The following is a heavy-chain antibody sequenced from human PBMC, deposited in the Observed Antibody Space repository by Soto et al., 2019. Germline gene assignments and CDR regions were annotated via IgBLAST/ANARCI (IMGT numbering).Heavy chain of an antibody. D-gene: IGHD3-22*01. Sequence: EVQLLESGGGLVQPGGSLRLSCAASGITFSSYAVSWVRQAPGKGPEWISSISGSGSTIYYADSVKGRFTISRDNSKNTLYLQMSSLRAEDTAVYYCAKVFYYYDSSGYYYFDYWGQGTLVTVSS. J-gene: IGHJ4*02. CDR1: GITFSSYA. V-gene: IGHV3-23*01. CDR2: ISGSGSTI. CDR3: AKVFYYYDSSGYYYFDY.